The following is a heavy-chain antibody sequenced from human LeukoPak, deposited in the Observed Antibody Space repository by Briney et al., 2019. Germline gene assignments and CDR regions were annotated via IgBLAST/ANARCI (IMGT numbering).Heavy chain of an antibody. CDR2: IYYSGGT. Sequence: SETLSLTCTVSGGSISSYYWSWIRQPPGKGLEWIGYIYYSGGTKYNPSLKSRVTMSVDTSKNQFSLKVSSVTAADTAVYYCARVRAARDAFDIWGQGTMVTVSS. CDR3: ARVRAARDAFDI. V-gene: IGHV4-59*01. D-gene: IGHD6-6*01. CDR1: GGSISSYY. J-gene: IGHJ3*02.